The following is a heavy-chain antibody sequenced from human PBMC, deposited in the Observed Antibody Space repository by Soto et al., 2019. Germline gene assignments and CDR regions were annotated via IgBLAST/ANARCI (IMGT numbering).Heavy chain of an antibody. CDR3: TKDAEAYDFAFDK. V-gene: IGHV3-23*01. CDR1: GFSFSNYG. Sequence: GASVRLSCATSGFSFSNYGMNWVRQAPGKGLEWVSGITKTGRSTFIADSVRGRFTISRDNLKNIMYLQMNSLRVDDTALYYCTKDAEAYDFAFDKWGQGTMVTVSS. D-gene: IGHD3-3*01. CDR2: ITKTGRST. J-gene: IGHJ3*02.